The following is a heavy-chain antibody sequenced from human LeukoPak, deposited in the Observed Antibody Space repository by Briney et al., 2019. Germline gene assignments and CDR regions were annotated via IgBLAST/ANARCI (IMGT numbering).Heavy chain of an antibody. Sequence: GGSLRLSCAASGFTFSSYWMSWVRQAPGKGLEWVANIKQDGSEKYYVDSVKGRFTISRDNAKNSLYLQMNSLRAEDTAVYYCARDTVAPQTLRFLEWLHNYNWFDPWGQGTLVTVSS. V-gene: IGHV3-7*01. D-gene: IGHD3-3*01. CDR3: ARDTVAPQTLRFLEWLHNYNWFDP. CDR1: GFTFSSYW. J-gene: IGHJ5*02. CDR2: IKQDGSEK.